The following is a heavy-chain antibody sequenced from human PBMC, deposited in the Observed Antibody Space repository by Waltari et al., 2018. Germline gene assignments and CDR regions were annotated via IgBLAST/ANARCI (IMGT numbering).Heavy chain of an antibody. D-gene: IGHD2-2*01. V-gene: IGHV3-30*04. CDR3: ARDYCDRTNCHGMDV. CDR2: ISYNARNT. CDR1: EFPFSSYA. Sequence: QVQLVESGGGVVKPGRSLRLSCAASEFPFSSYAIHWVRQAPGKGLEWVAVISYNARNTYYVDSVKGRFTISRDNSKKMLYLQMNSLRAEDTAVYYCARDYCDRTNCHGMDVWGQGTTVTVSS. J-gene: IGHJ6*02.